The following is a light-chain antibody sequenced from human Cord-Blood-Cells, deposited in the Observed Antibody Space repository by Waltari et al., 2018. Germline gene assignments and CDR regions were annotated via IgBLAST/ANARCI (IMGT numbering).Light chain of an antibody. J-gene: IGLJ2*01. CDR2: DVS. CDR1: SSDAGGYNY. CDR3: SSYTSSSTVV. Sequence: QSALTQPASVSGSPGQSITISCTGTSSDAGGYNYVSWYQQHPGKAPKLMIYDVSNRPSGVSSRFSCTKAGSTASLAISGLQAEDDAYYYCSSYTSSSTVVFGGGTKLTVL. V-gene: IGLV2-14*01.